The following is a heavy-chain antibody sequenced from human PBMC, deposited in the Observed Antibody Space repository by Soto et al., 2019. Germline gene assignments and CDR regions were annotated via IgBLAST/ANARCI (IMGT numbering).Heavy chain of an antibody. CDR1: GFTFSSYE. J-gene: IGHJ4*02. CDR2: ISSSGSTI. D-gene: IGHD1-26*01. V-gene: IGHV3-48*03. Sequence: GGSLRLSCAASGFTFSSYEMNWVRQAPGKGLEWVSYISSSGSTIYYADSVKGRFTISRDNAKNSLYLQMNSLRAEDTAVYYCARDIVGAAVDYWGQRTLVTVSS. CDR3: ARDIVGAAVDY.